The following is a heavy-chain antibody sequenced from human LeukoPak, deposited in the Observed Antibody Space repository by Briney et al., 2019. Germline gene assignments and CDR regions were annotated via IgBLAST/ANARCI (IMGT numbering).Heavy chain of an antibody. CDR3: ARRDVSGYYALDS. D-gene: IGHD3-22*01. V-gene: IGHV3-23*01. Sequence: GGSLRLSCAASGFTFSNYAMSCVRQAPGKGLEWVSTLGGRGVLTYYADSVRGRFTVSRDNSKNTLYLQMNSLRAEDTAVYYCARRDVSGYYALDSWGQGFLVTVSS. CDR2: LGGRGVLT. CDR1: GFTFSNYA. J-gene: IGHJ4*02.